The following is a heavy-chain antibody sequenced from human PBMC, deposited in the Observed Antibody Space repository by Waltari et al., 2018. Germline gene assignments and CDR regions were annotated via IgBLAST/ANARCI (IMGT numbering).Heavy chain of an antibody. CDR3: ARGDTSNWFASYFDF. V-gene: IGHV4-59*01. CDR1: AASISSYY. Sequence: QVRLQASGPGLVKPSETLSLTCTVSAASISSYYWSWIRQPPGKGLEWIAYIYFSGSTSYNPSLKSRVAISGDTSKKQFSLRLSSVTAADTAVYYCARGDTSNWFASYFDFWGQGILVSVSS. J-gene: IGHJ4*02. D-gene: IGHD3-10*01. CDR2: IYFSGST.